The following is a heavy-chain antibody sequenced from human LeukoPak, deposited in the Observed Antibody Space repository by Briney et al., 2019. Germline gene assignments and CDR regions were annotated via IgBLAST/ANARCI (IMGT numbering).Heavy chain of an antibody. CDR1: GFTFSSFW. J-gene: IGHJ5*02. V-gene: IGHV3-7*01. D-gene: IGHD1-14*01. CDR2: INQDGSGK. Sequence: GGSLRLSFAASGFTFSSFWMSWVRQAPGKGLEWVANINQDGSGKYFVDSVKGRFTISRDNAKNSLYLQMNSPRAEDTAVYYCARGVSGEPWGQGTLVTVSS. CDR3: ARGVSGEP.